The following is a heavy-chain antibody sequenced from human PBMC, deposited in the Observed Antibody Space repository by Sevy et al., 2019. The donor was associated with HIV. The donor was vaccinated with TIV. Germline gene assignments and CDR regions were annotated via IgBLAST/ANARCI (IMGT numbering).Heavy chain of an antibody. J-gene: IGHJ5*02. Sequence: GSLRLSCTASEFRLSDYYMNWIRQAPGKGLEWVASISRSGSTIYYVDSVKGRFTISRNNAKTSVYLQMNGLRVEDTAVYFCAAGTGFGAAGLETWGQGTQVTVSS. V-gene: IGHV3-11*01. D-gene: IGHD3-10*01. CDR2: ISRSGSTI. CDR3: AAGTGFGAAGLET. CDR1: EFRLSDYY.